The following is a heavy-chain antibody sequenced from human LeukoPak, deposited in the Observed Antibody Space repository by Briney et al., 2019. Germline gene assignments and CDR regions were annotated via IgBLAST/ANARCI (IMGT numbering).Heavy chain of an antibody. D-gene: IGHD2-15*01. V-gene: IGHV4-34*01. Sequence: SETLSLTCAVYGGSFSGYYWSWIRQPPGKGLEWIGEINHSGSTNYNPSLKSRVTISVDTSKNQFSLKLRSVTAADTAVYYCARESVIGYCSGGSCVKWFDPWGQGTLVTVSS. CDR1: GGSFSGYY. CDR2: INHSGST. CDR3: ARESVIGYCSGGSCVKWFDP. J-gene: IGHJ5*02.